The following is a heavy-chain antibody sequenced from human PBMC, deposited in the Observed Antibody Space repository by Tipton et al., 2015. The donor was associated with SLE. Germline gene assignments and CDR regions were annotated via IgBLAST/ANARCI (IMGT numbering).Heavy chain of an antibody. Sequence: QLVQSGAEVKKPGASLTVSCKASGYTFTRFAISWVRQAPGQGLEWMGWISAYNGNTNYAEKFQGRVTMTADTSTTTAYMELRSLRSDDTAVYYCARSYYGSRHYYTHADHWGQGTQVTVSS. J-gene: IGHJ4*02. V-gene: IGHV1-18*04. CDR2: ISAYNGNT. CDR1: GYTFTRFA. CDR3: ARSYYGSRHYYTHADH. D-gene: IGHD3-10*01.